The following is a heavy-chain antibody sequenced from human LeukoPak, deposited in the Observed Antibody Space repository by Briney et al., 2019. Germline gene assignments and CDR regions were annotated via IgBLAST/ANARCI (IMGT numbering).Heavy chain of an antibody. V-gene: IGHV3-11*01. CDR2: ISSSAGTI. D-gene: IGHD3/OR15-3a*01. Sequence: PGGSLRLSCVASTFTFSNSYMSWIRQAPGKGLEGISYISSSAGTIFYADSVEGRFTFSRDNTKNSLYLQMNALRVDDTAVYYCARTIGTGPLGHFDYWGQGTLVTVSS. CDR3: ARTIGTGPLGHFDY. J-gene: IGHJ4*02. CDR1: TFTFSNSY.